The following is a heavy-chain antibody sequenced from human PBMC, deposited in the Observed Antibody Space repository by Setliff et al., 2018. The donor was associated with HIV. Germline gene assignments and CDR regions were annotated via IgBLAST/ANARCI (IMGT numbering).Heavy chain of an antibody. D-gene: IGHD2-2*01. V-gene: IGHV4-4*02. CDR1: GGSISSSNW. J-gene: IGHJ4*01. CDR2: IYHSGST. CDR3: ARHHLVDPFDY. Sequence: SETLSLTCAVSGGSISSSNWWSWVRQPPGKGLEWIGEIYHSGSTYYNPSLKSRLIMSVDTSKNQFSLKLSSVTAADTAVYYCARHHLVDPFDYWGHGTLVTVSS.